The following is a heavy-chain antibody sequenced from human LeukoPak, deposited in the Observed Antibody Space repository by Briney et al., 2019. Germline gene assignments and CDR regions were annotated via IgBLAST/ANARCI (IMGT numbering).Heavy chain of an antibody. CDR3: ARGGAASLDY. Sequence: PSETLSLTCTVSGGSISSYYWSWIRQPPGKGLEWIGYIYFSGSTNYNPSLQSRVTISVDTSKNQFSLKLSSVTAADTAVYYCARGGAASLDYWGQGTLVTVSS. CDR1: GGSISSYY. J-gene: IGHJ4*02. V-gene: IGHV4-59*01. D-gene: IGHD6-13*01. CDR2: IYFSGST.